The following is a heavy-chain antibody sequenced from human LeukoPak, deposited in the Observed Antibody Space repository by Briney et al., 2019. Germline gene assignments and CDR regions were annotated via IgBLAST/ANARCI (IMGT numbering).Heavy chain of an antibody. CDR2: INSSGSA. D-gene: IGHD4-23*01. Sequence: SETRSLTCTVYGGSFSSYYWSWIRQPPGKGLEWIGEINSSGSANYTPSLKSRATISADKSKNQFSLKLNSVTAADTAVFYCARGTRTVITPGGRYFDLWGRGTLVTVSS. CDR1: GGSFSSYY. V-gene: IGHV4-34*01. CDR3: ARGTRTVITPGGRYFDL. J-gene: IGHJ2*01.